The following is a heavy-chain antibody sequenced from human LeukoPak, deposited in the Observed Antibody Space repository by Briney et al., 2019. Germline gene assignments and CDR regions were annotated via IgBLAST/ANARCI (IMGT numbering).Heavy chain of an antibody. J-gene: IGHJ4*02. CDR3: ARSAYDSSPIDY. Sequence: PGGSLRLSCAASGFTFSSYWMHWVRQAPGKGLVWVSRINSDGSSTSYADSVKGRFTISRDNAKNTLYLQMNSLRAEDTAVYYCARSAYDSSPIDYWGQGTLVTVSS. CDR2: INSDGSST. V-gene: IGHV3-74*01. CDR1: GFTFSSYW. D-gene: IGHD3-22*01.